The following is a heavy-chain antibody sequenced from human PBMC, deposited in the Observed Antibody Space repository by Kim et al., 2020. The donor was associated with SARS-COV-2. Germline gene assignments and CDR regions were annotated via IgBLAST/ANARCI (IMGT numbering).Heavy chain of an antibody. CDR3: ARGEVVRDGMDV. J-gene: IGHJ6*02. CDR2: IYYSGST. CDR1: GGSISSYY. D-gene: IGHD3-10*01. Sequence: SETLSLTCTVSGGSISSYYWSWIRQPPGKGLEWIGNIYYSGSTNYNPSLKSRVTISVDTSKNQFSLKLSSVTAADTAVYYCARGEVVRDGMDVWGQGTTVTVSS. V-gene: IGHV4-59*01.